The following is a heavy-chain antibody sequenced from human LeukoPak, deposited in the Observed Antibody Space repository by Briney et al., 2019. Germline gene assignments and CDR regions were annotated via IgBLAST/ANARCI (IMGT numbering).Heavy chain of an antibody. Sequence: GGSLRLSCAASGFTFSSYAMTWVRQAPGKGLEWVSDISGNGDITYYADSVKGRFTISRDNAKKSLYLQMNSLRVEDTALYYCAKDKLLRVVWFGDLSFDYWGQGTLVTVSS. CDR1: GFTFSSYA. J-gene: IGHJ4*02. V-gene: IGHV3-23*01. CDR2: ISGNGDIT. CDR3: AKDKLLRVVWFGDLSFDY. D-gene: IGHD3-10*01.